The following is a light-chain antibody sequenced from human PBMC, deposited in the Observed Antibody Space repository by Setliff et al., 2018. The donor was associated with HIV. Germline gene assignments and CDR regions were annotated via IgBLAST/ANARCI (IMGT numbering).Light chain of an antibody. Sequence: DNVMTQSPDSLAVSLGERATINCKSSQSILYSSKNKNYLSWYQQKPGQPPKLLIYWASTRESGVPDRFSGSGSGTDFTLTISILQAEDVAVYYCHQYYRTPTFGQGTKVDIK. CDR2: WAS. V-gene: IGKV4-1*01. CDR3: HQYYRTPT. J-gene: IGKJ1*01. CDR1: QSILYSSKNKNY.